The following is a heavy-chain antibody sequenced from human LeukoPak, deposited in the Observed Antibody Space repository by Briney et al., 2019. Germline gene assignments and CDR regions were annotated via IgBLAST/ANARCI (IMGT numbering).Heavy chain of an antibody. CDR3: ARELQYSSGRRIDY. J-gene: IGHJ4*02. Sequence: SETLSLTCAVYGGSFSGYYWSWIRQPPGKGLEWIGEINHSGSTDYNPSLKSRVTISVDTSKNQFSLKLSSVSAADTAVYYCARELQYSSGRRIDYWGQGTLVTVSS. D-gene: IGHD6-19*01. V-gene: IGHV4-34*01. CDR2: INHSGST. CDR1: GGSFSGYY.